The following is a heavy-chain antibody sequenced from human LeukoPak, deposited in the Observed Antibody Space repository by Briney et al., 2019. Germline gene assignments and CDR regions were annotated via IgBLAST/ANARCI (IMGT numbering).Heavy chain of an antibody. D-gene: IGHD3-22*01. CDR1: GDSIRSNSYY. J-gene: IGHJ4*02. CDR2: IYYSGST. V-gene: IGHV4-39*07. CDR3: AITPSYYYDSSGWN. Sequence: SETLSLTCSVSGDSIRSNSYYWGWIRQPPGKGLEWIGSIYYSGSTYYNPSLKSRVTISVDTSHNQFSLRLNSVTAADTAVYYCAITPSYYYDSSGWNWGQGTLVTVSS.